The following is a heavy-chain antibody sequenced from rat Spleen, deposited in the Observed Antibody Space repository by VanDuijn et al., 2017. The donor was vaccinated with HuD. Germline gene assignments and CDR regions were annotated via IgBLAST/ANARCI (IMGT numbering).Heavy chain of an antibody. Sequence: EVQLVESGGGLVQPGRSMKLSCAASGFTFSDYYMAWVRQAPKKGLEWVASISYDGGSTYYRDSVKGRFTISRDNAKRTLFLQMDSLRSDDTATYFCARAGYLRDWYFDFWGPGTMVTVSS. J-gene: IGHJ1*01. V-gene: IGHV5-22*01. CDR2: ISYDGGST. CDR3: ARAGYLRDWYFDF. CDR1: GFTFSDYY. D-gene: IGHD2-2*01.